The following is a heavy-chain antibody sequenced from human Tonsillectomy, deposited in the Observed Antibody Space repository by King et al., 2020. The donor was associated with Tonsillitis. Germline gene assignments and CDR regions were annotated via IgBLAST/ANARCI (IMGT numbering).Heavy chain of an antibody. J-gene: IGHJ4*02. V-gene: IGHV3-30*03. D-gene: IGHD2-2*02. CDR1: GFTFSSYG. CDR3: AYTAANSGPRFDY. Sequence: VQLVESGGGVVQPGRSLRLSCAASGFTFSSYGMHWVRQAPGKGLEWVAVISYDGSYEYYGESVKGRFIISRDNSKNTLFLQMNNLSTEDTATYYCAYTAANSGPRFDYWGQGTLVIVS. CDR2: ISYDGSYE.